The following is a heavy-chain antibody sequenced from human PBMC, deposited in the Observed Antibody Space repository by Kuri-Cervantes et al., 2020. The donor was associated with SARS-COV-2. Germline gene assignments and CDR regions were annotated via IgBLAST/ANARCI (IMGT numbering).Heavy chain of an antibody. V-gene: IGHV4-39*07. CDR2: IYYSGST. CDR3: ARVGVVIAIPDY. J-gene: IGHJ4*02. CDR1: GGSISSGSYY. Sequence: SETLSLTCTVSGGSISSGSYYWGWIRQPPGKGLEWIGSIYYSGSTYYNPSLKSRVTISVDTSKNQFSLKLSSVTAADTAVYYCARVGVVIAIPDYWGQGTLVTVSS. D-gene: IGHD2-21*01.